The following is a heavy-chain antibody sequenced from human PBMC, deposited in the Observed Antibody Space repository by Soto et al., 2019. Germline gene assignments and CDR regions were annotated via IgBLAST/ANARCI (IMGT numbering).Heavy chain of an antibody. CDR3: ARGGPVDTAMDDYYYYGMDV. D-gene: IGHD5-18*01. V-gene: IGHV1-8*01. Sequence: ASVKVSCKASGYTFTSYDINWVRQATGQGLEWMGWMNPNSGNTGYAQKFQGRVTMTRNTSISTAYMELSSLRSEDTAVYYCARGGPVDTAMDDYYYYGMDVWGQGTTVTVSS. CDR2: MNPNSGNT. CDR1: GYTFTSYD. J-gene: IGHJ6*02.